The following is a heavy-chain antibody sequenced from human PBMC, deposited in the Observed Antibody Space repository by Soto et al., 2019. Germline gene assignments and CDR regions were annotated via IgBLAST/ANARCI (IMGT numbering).Heavy chain of an antibody. J-gene: IGHJ5*02. V-gene: IGHV3-21*01. CDR3: TRDASRDSSARGWFDP. D-gene: IGHD6-13*01. Sequence: LRLSCAASGFTFRSFTMNWVRQAPGRGLEWVSTISSNSAYIYYTDALRGHFTISRDNAKNSLHLQMNSLRAEDTAVYYCTRDASRDSSARGWFDPWGPGTLVTVSS. CDR1: GFTFRSFT. CDR2: ISSNSAYI.